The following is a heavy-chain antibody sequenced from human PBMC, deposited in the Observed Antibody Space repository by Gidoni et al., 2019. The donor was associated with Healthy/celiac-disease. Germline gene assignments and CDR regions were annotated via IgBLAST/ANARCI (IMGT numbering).Heavy chain of an antibody. CDR3: ASILTGYYYFDY. J-gene: IGHJ4*02. V-gene: IGHV4-39*01. CDR1: GGSLSSSSYY. D-gene: IGHD3-9*01. Sequence: QLQLQESGPGLVKPSETLSLTCTVSGGSLSSSSYYWGWIRQPPGKGLEWIGSIYYSGSTYYNPSLKSRVNISVDTSKNQFSLKLSSVTAADTAVYYCASILTGYYYFDYWGQGTLVTVSS. CDR2: IYYSGST.